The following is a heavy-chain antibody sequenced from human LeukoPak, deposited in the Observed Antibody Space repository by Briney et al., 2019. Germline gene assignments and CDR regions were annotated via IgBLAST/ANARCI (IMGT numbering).Heavy chain of an antibody. CDR3: ANTQRRATLYYYGSGSYSTLDY. CDR2: INHSGST. J-gene: IGHJ4*02. V-gene: IGHV4-34*01. CDR1: GGSFSGYY. D-gene: IGHD3-10*01. Sequence: SETLSLTCAVYGGSFSGYYWSWIRQPPGKGLEWIGEINHSGSTNYNPSLKSRVTISVDTSKNQFSLKLSSVTAADTAVYYCANTQRRATLYYYGSGSYSTLDYWGQGTLVTVSS.